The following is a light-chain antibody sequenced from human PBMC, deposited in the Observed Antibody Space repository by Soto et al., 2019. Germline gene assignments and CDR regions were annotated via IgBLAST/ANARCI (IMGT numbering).Light chain of an antibody. CDR3: QHYDTLPAVT. V-gene: IGKV1-33*01. CDR2: DAS. Sequence: DIQMTQSPSSLSSSVGDRVTITCQASQDISKNLNWYQQKPGKAPNLLIYDASNLQTGVPSRFSGSGSGTDFIFTISSLHPEDFGTYYCQHYDTLPAVTFGGGTKVETK. CDR1: QDISKN. J-gene: IGKJ4*01.